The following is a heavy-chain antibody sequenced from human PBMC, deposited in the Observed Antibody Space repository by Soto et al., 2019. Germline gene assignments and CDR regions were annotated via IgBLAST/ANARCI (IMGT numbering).Heavy chain of an antibody. CDR1: GFAFSGYA. V-gene: IGHV3-30-3*01. J-gene: IGHJ6*02. CDR3: ARDAAITMVRGVLLGPYYYYGMDV. D-gene: IGHD3-10*01. CDR2: ISYDGSNK. Sequence: GGSLRLSCAASGFAFSGYAMHWGRQAPGKGLQWVAVISYDGSNKYYADSVKGRFTISRDNSKNTLYLQMSSLRAEDTAVYYCARDAAITMVRGVLLGPYYYYGMDVWGQGTTVTVSS.